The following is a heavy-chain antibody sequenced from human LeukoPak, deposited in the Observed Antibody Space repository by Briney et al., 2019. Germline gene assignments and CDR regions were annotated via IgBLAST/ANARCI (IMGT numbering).Heavy chain of an antibody. CDR2: ISYDGSNK. CDR1: XG. CDR3: ARYYYDSSGYYEIDP. V-gene: IGHV3-30*03. J-gene: IGHJ5*02. Sequence: XGMHWVXQAPGKGLEWVAVISYDGSNKYYADSVKGRFTISRDNSKNTLYLQMNSLRAEDTAVYYCARYYYDSSGYYEIDPWGQGTLVTVSS. D-gene: IGHD3-22*01.